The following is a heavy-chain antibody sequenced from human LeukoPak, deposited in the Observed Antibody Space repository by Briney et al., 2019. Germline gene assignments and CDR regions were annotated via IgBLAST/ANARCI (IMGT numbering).Heavy chain of an antibody. D-gene: IGHD2-15*01. J-gene: IGHJ6*02. CDR3: ARLGYCSGGSCYLYYYGMDV. CDR1: GGTFSSYA. V-gene: IGHV1-69*13. Sequence: SVKVSCKASGGTFSSYAISWVRQAPGQGLEWMGGIIPIFGTANYAQKFQGRVTITADESTSTAYMELSSLRSEDTAVYYCARLGYCSGGSCYLYYYGMDVWGQGTMVTVSS. CDR2: IIPIFGTA.